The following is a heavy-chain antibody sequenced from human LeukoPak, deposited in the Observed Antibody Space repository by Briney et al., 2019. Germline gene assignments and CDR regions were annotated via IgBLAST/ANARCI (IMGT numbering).Heavy chain of an antibody. Sequence: ASVKVSCKASGYTFTGYYMHWVRQAPGQGLEWMGWINPNSGGTNYAQKFLGRVTMTRDTSISTAYMELSRLRSDDTAVYYCASSSSGSYRDAFDIWGQGTMVTVSS. CDR3: ASSSSGSYRDAFDI. CDR1: GYTFTGYY. D-gene: IGHD6-19*01. J-gene: IGHJ3*02. V-gene: IGHV1-2*02. CDR2: INPNSGGT.